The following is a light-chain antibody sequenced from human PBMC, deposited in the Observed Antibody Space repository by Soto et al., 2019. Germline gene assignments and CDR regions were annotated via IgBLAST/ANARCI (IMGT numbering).Light chain of an antibody. CDR2: GAS. J-gene: IGKJ1*01. Sequence: EVVLTQSPGTLSLSPGERATLSCRASQTVTSSYLAWYQQKPGQAPRLLIYGASTRATGIPARFSGSGSGTEFTLTISSLQSEDFAVYYCQQYNNWPLTWTFGQGTKVEIK. CDR3: QQYNNWPLTWT. CDR1: QTVTSSY. V-gene: IGKV3-15*01.